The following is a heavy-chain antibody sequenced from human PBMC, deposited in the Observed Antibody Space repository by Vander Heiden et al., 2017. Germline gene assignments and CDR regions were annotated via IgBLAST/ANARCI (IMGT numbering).Heavy chain of an antibody. Sequence: EVQLVESGGGLVKPGRSLRLSCTASGFTLVDYAMSWFRQAPGKGLEWVGFIRSKAYGGTTEYAASVKGRFTISRDDSKSIAYLQMNSLKTEDTAVYYCTKALGYSYGYGWVDYWGQGTLVTVSS. D-gene: IGHD5-18*01. CDR1: GFTLVDYA. CDR2: IRSKAYGGTT. CDR3: TKALGYSYGYGWVDY. J-gene: IGHJ4*02. V-gene: IGHV3-49*05.